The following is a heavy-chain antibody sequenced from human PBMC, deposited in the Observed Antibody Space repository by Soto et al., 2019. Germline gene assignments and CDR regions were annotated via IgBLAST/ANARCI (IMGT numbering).Heavy chain of an antibody. CDR2: ISAHNGNT. V-gene: IGHV1-18*01. D-gene: IGHD1-1*01. CDR1: GYAFTTYG. Sequence: QVHLVQSGAEVKKPGASVKVSCKGSGYAFTTYGITWVRQAPGQGLEWMGWISAHNGNTNYAQKLQGRVTVTRDTSKSTAYMELRSLRSDDTAVYYCARGRYGDYWGQGALVTVSS. CDR3: ARGRYGDY. J-gene: IGHJ4*02.